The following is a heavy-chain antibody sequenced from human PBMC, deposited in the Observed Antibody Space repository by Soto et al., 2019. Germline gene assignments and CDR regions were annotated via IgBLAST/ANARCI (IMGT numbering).Heavy chain of an antibody. CDR1: GGSVSSGSYY. CDR3: ARWLSYAIDYNWFDP. Sequence: PSETLSLTCTVSGGSVSSGSYYWSWIRQPPGKGLEWIGYIYYSGSTNYNPSLKSRVTISVDTSKNQFSLKLSSVTAADTAVYYCARWLSYAIDYNWFDPWGQGTLVTVSS. J-gene: IGHJ5*02. V-gene: IGHV4-61*01. CDR2: IYYSGST. D-gene: IGHD2-8*01.